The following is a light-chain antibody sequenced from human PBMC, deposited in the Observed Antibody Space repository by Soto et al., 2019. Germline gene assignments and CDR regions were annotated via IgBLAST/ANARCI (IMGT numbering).Light chain of an antibody. CDR2: EVN. V-gene: IGLV2-14*01. CDR3: SSYTSSSTLV. J-gene: IGLJ2*01. Sequence: QSVLTQPASVSGSLGQSITISCTGTSSDVGVYNYVSWYQQHPGKAPKLIIYEVNNRPSGISNRFSGSKSGNTASLTISGLQAEDETDYYCSSYTSSSTLVFGGGTKLTVL. CDR1: SSDVGVYNY.